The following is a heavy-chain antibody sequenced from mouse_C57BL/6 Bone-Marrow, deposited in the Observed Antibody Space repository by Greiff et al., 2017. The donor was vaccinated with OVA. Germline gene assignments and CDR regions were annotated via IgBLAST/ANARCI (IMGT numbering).Heavy chain of an antibody. V-gene: IGHV5-16*01. CDR1: GFTFSDYY. CDR2: INYDGSST. J-gene: IGHJ1*03. D-gene: IGHD1-1*01. Sequence: EVQRVESEGGLVQPGSSMKLSCTASGFTFSDYYMAWVRQVPEKGLEWVANINYDGSSTYYLDSLKSRFIISRDNAKNILYLQMSSLKSEDTATYYCARAPYGGYFDVWGTGTTVTVSS. CDR3: ARAPYGGYFDV.